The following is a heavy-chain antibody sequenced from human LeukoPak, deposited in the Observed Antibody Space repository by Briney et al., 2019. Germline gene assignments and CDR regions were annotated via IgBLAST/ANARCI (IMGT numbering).Heavy chain of an antibody. J-gene: IGHJ3*02. CDR2: IRHDGSEK. Sequence: GGSLRLSCAASGFTFSSYWMSWVRQVPGKGLEWVANIRHDGSEKYFADSVKGRFTISRDNAKNSLYLQMNSLRAEETAVYYCARDGMGVIKAFDIWGQGTMVTVSS. V-gene: IGHV3-7*05. CDR1: GFTFSSYW. CDR3: ARDGMGVIKAFDI. D-gene: IGHD3-10*01.